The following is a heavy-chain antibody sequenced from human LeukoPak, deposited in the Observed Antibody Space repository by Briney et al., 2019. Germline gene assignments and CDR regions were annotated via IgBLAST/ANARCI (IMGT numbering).Heavy chain of an antibody. CDR3: ATNGFIENY. CDR2: VDPEDGAT. D-gene: IGHD3-10*01. CDR1: GYTFSDHY. Sequence: ASVKVSCKTSGYTFSDHYIYWVQQAPGKGLEWMGRVDPEDGATLYAEKFQGRVTMTADTSTDTVYMELSGLRYEDTAVYYCATNGFIENYWGQGTLVTVSS. V-gene: IGHV1-69-2*01. J-gene: IGHJ4*02.